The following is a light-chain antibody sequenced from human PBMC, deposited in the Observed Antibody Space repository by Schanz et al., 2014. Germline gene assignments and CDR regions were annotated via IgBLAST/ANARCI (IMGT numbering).Light chain of an antibody. CDR1: QSVLYSSNNKNY. Sequence: DIVMTQSPDSLAVSLGERATINCKSSQSVLYSSNNKNYLAWYQQKPRQPPRLLIYWASTRESGVPDRFSGSGSGTDFTLTISSLQAEDVAVYYCQQYLSRPPTFGGGTRVEIK. CDR3: QQYLSRPPT. CDR2: WAS. J-gene: IGKJ4*01. V-gene: IGKV4-1*01.